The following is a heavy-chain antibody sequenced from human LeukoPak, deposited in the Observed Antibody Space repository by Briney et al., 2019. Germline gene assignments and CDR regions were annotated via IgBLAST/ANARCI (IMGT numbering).Heavy chain of an antibody. J-gene: IGHJ5*02. CDR2: ISSSGSII. V-gene: IGHV3-48*03. CDR1: GFTFSSYE. CDR3: ARVIRWFDP. Sequence: GGSLRLSCEASGFTFSSYEMNWVRQAPGKGLEGVSYISSSGSIIYYADSVKGRFTISRDNAKNTVYLQMNSLRAEDTAVYYCARVIRWFDPWGQGTLVTVSS.